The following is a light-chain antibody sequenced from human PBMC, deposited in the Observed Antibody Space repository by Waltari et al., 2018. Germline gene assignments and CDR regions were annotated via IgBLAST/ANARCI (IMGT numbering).Light chain of an antibody. J-gene: IGLJ3*02. Sequence: QSALTQPASVSGSPGQSITISCTATSSDVGRYDLVSWYQQHPGRAPKLMIYEGSKRPARVSNRFSGSKSGNTASLTISGLQAEDEADYYCCSYAGSNWVFGGGTKLTVL. CDR3: CSYAGSNWV. CDR2: EGS. V-gene: IGLV2-23*01. CDR1: SSDVGRYDL.